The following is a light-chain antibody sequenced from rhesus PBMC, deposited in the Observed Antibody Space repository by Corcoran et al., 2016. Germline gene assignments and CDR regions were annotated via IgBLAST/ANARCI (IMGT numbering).Light chain of an antibody. CDR3: LQHNSYPFT. V-gene: IGKV1-28*03. CDR2: AAS. CDR1: QGISSY. Sequence: DIQMTQSPSSLSASVGDTVTITCRASQGISSYLNWFQQKPGKAPMLLLYAASSLESGVPSRFSGSGSGTDFTLTISSLQPEDFAVYYCLQHNSYPFTFGPGTKLDIK. J-gene: IGKJ3*01.